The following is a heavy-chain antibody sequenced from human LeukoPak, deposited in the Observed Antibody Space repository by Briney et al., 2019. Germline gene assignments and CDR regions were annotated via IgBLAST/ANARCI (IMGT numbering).Heavy chain of an antibody. V-gene: IGHV4-30-2*03. Sequence: PSETLSLTCSVSGASISSDGFYWSWIRQHPGKGLEWIGSIYYSGSTYYNPSLKSRVTISVDTSKNQFSLKLSSVTAADTAVYYCARRARGAKFGSGAFDIWGQGTMVTVSS. CDR2: IYYSGST. D-gene: IGHD3-10*01. CDR1: GASISSDGFY. CDR3: ARRARGAKFGSGAFDI. J-gene: IGHJ3*02.